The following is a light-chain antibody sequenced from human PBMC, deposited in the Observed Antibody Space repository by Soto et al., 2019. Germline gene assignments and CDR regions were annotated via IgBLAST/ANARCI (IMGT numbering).Light chain of an antibody. V-gene: IGKV3-20*01. Sequence: EIVMTQSPATLSVSPGEIVTLSFSASQSLTRNLAWYQHKPGQSPRLLIYGASNRATGIPDRFSGSGSGTDFTLTISRLEPEDFAVYYCQQYGSSPPITFGQGTRLEIK. J-gene: IGKJ5*01. CDR2: GAS. CDR1: QSLTRN. CDR3: QQYGSSPPIT.